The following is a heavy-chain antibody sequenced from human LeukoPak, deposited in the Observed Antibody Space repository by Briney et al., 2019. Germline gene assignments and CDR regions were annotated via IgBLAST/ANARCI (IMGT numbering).Heavy chain of an antibody. CDR2: INPNSGGT. D-gene: IGHD5-24*01. Sequence: ASVKVSCKASGYTFTGYYMHWVRQAPGQGLEWMGWINPNSGGTNYAQKFQGRVTMTRDTSISTAYMELSRLRSDDTAVYYCARGLVEMATISPQGVDYWGQGTLVTVSS. J-gene: IGHJ4*02. CDR1: GYTFTGYY. V-gene: IGHV1-2*02. CDR3: ARGLVEMATISPQGVDY.